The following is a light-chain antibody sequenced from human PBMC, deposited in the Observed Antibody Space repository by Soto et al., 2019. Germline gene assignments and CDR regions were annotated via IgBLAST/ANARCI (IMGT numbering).Light chain of an antibody. V-gene: IGKV1-39*01. CDR1: QSVSTY. CDR2: AAS. Sequence: DIHMTQSPSSLSASVGDRVTITCRASQSVSTYLNWFQQKPGKAPNLLIYAASSLQSGVPSRFSGSGSGTDFTLTISSLQPEDFSTYYCQQSYSAPRTFGQGTKVEMK. CDR3: QQSYSAPRT. J-gene: IGKJ1*01.